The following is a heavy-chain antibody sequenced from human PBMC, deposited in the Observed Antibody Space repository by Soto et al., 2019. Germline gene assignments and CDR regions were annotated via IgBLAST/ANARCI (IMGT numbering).Heavy chain of an antibody. CDR3: ARVEAGYYDFWSGYPRGVWFGP. CDR1: GYTFTSYD. V-gene: IGHV1-8*01. D-gene: IGHD3-3*01. Sequence: GASVKVSCKASGYTFTSYDINWVRQATGQGLEWMGWMNPNSGNTGYAQKFQGRVTMTRNTSISTAYMELSSLRSEDTAVYYCARVEAGYYDFWSGYPRGVWFGPWGQGTLVTVSS. CDR2: MNPNSGNT. J-gene: IGHJ5*02.